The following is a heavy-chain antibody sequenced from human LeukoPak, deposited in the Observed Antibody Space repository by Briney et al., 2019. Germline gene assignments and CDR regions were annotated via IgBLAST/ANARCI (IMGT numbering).Heavy chain of an antibody. CDR3: ARGFDIVVVPAAIPFDY. CDR2: IYYSGST. V-gene: IGHV4-59*01. D-gene: IGHD2-2*01. J-gene: IGHJ4*02. CDR1: GGSTSSYY. Sequence: SETQSLTCTVSGGSTSSYYWSWIRQPPGKGLEWIGYIYYSGSTNYNPSLKSRVTISVDTSKNQFSLKLSSVTAADTAVYYCARGFDIVVVPAAIPFDYWGQGTLVTVSS.